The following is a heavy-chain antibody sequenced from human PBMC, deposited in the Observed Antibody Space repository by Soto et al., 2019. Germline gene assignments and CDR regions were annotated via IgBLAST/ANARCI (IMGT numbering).Heavy chain of an antibody. CDR3: ARGRRYYDFLGGLFDY. CDR1: GFPFDDYG. CDR2: INRHGGST. V-gene: IGHV3-20*04. D-gene: IGHD3-3*01. Sequence: GGSLRLSCAASGFPFDDYGMSWVRQAPGKGLEWVSGINRHGGSTGHADSVKGRFTISRDNAKNSLHLQMNSLRAEDTAVYYCARGRRYYDFLGGLFDYWGQGTLVTVSS. J-gene: IGHJ4*02.